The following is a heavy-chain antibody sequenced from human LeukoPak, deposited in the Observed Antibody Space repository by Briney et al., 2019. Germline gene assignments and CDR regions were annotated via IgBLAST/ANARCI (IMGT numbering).Heavy chain of an antibody. Sequence: SGTLSLTCAVSGDSITNSYWWTWVRPSPGKGLEWVGEIYYSGNTNYNPSLKSRVTMSVDKSKNQFSLKLSSVTAADTAVYYCARRIAVAASTWFDPWGQGALVTVSS. CDR1: GDSITNSYW. V-gene: IGHV4-4*02. J-gene: IGHJ5*02. D-gene: IGHD6-19*01. CDR2: IYYSGNT. CDR3: ARRIAVAASTWFDP.